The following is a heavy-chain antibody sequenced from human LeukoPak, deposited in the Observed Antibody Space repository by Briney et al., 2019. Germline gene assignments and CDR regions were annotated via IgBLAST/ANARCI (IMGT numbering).Heavy chain of an antibody. Sequence: GESLKIPCKGSGYSFPTYWIGWVRQMPGEGLEWMGIIYPGDSDTRYSPSFQGQVTISADKSISTAYLRWSSLKASDTAMYYCARVGYTSGWYVGDFDYWGQGTLVTVSS. D-gene: IGHD6-19*01. CDR3: ARVGYTSGWYVGDFDY. CDR1: GYSFPTYW. V-gene: IGHV5-51*01. CDR2: IYPGDSDT. J-gene: IGHJ4*02.